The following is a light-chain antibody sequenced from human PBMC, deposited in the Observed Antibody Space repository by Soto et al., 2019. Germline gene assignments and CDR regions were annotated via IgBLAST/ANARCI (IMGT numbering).Light chain of an antibody. V-gene: IGKV1-5*01. CDR3: QQYNNWPPLT. Sequence: DIQMTQSPSTLSASVGDRVTITCRASQSISSWLAWYQQKPGKAPKLLIYAASTLQSGVPSRFSGSGSGTDFTLTISSLQSEDFAVYYCQQYNNWPPLTFGQGTKVDI. J-gene: IGKJ1*01. CDR2: AAS. CDR1: QSISSW.